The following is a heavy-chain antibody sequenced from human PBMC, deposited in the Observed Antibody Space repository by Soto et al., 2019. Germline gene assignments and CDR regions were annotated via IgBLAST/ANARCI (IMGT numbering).Heavy chain of an antibody. CDR1: GGSFSGYY. CDR3: ARGGSCSGGSCSVFDY. J-gene: IGHJ4*02. Sequence: QVQLQQWGAGLLKPSETLSLTCAVYGGSFSGYYWSWIRQPPGKGLEWIGEINHSGSTNYNPSLKSRVTISVDTSKNHFALKLGAVTAADTAVYYCARGGSCSGGSCSVFDYWGQGTLVTVSS. D-gene: IGHD2-15*01. V-gene: IGHV4-34*01. CDR2: INHSGST.